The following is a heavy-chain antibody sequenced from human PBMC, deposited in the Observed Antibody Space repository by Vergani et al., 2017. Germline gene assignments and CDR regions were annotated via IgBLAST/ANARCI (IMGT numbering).Heavy chain of an antibody. V-gene: IGHV4-59*08. CDR3: ARRRYLKDSFDY. D-gene: IGHD1-1*01. Sequence: QVQLQESGPGLVKPSETLSLTCTVSGGSISSYYWSWIRQPPGKGLEWFGYIYYSGSTNYNPSLKSRVTISVDTSKNQFSLKLSSVTAADTAVYYCARRRYLKDSFDYWGQGTLVTVSS. CDR2: IYYSGST. J-gene: IGHJ4*02. CDR1: GGSISSYY.